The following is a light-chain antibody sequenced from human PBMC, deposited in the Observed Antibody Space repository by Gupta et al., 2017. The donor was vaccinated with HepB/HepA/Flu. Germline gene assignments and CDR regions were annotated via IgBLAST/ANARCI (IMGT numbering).Light chain of an antibody. CDR3: SSFTRRRPKFI. CDR2: DVS. CDR1: SSDVVGYKY. V-gene: IGLV2-14*01. Sequence: QSALTHPASVSGSPGQSIPISCTGTSSDVVGYKYVSWYQQHPGKAPKLMIYDVSNRPSGVSNRFSGSKSGNTASLNISGLQAEDEADYYCSSFTRRRPKFIFGTGTKVTVL. J-gene: IGLJ1*01.